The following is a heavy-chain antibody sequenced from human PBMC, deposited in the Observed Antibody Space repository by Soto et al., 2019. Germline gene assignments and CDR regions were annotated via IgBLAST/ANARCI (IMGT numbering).Heavy chain of an antibody. Sequence: PGESLKISCKGSGYRFANYWIAWVRQMPGKGLEWMGIIYPGDSDTRYSPSFQGQVTISADKSVSTAYLQWSSLRASDTAMYYCARHPLSSGYDPNAFDFWGQGTRVTVSS. V-gene: IGHV5-51*01. CDR3: ARHPLSSGYDPNAFDF. CDR2: IYPGDSDT. D-gene: IGHD5-12*01. J-gene: IGHJ3*01. CDR1: GYRFANYW.